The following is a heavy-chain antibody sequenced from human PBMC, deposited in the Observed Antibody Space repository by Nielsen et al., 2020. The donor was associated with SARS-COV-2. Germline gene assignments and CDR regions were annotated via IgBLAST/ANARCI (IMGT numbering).Heavy chain of an antibody. CDR3: ARDSSGWYYFDY. CDR1: GYTFTSYG. CDR2: ISAYNGNT. D-gene: IGHD6-19*01. V-gene: IGHV1-18*01. J-gene: IGHJ4*02. Sequence: ASVKVSCKASGYTFTSYGISWVRQAPGQGLEWMGWISAYNGNTNYAQKLQGRVTMTTDTSTSTAYMELRRLRSDDTAVYYCARDSSGWYYFDYWGQGTLVTVSS.